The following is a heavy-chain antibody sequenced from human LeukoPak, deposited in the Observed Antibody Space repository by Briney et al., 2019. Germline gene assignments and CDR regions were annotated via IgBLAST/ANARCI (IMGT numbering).Heavy chain of an antibody. CDR1: RVSISPFY. D-gene: IGHD2-15*01. V-gene: IGHV4-59*08. CDR3: ARLRLRYSSDGSITSYEAVDI. Sequence: SETLSLTCTVSRVSISPFYWSWIRQPPGKGLEWIGYISYSGSTDYNPSLKSRITMSVDPSINHFSLKLTSVTAADTAVYYCARLRLRYSSDGSITSYEAVDIWGRGTVVTVSS. J-gene: IGHJ3*02. CDR2: ISYSGST.